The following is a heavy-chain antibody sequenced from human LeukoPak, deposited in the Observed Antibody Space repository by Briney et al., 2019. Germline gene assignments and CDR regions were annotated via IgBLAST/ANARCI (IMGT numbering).Heavy chain of an antibody. V-gene: IGHV3-30*04. D-gene: IGHD3-10*01. CDR3: ARAPSMVRGIDITWGWFLDL. Sequence: GGFLRLSCVVSGFTFTSYSLHWVRQAPGMGLECVAVISYDGDDQYYTDSMKGRFTVSRDISKNTLYLQMNNLRAEDTAVYFCARAPSMVRGIDITWGWFLDLWGRGTLVTVSS. CDR1: GFTFTSYS. J-gene: IGHJ2*01. CDR2: ISYDGDDQ.